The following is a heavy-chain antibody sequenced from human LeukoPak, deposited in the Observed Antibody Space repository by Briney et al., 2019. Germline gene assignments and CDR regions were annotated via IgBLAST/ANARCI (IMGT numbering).Heavy chain of an antibody. D-gene: IGHD2-2*01. CDR1: GGSISSDGYS. CDR2: IYYSGST. CDR3: ARERSTYAGAPENWFDP. J-gene: IGHJ5*02. Sequence: SETLSLTCAVSGGSISSDGYSWSWIRQPPGKGLEWIGYIYYSGSTYYNPSLKSRVTISVDGSKTQFSLKLSSVTAADTAVYYCARERSTYAGAPENWFDPWGQGILVTVSS. V-gene: IGHV4-30-2*01.